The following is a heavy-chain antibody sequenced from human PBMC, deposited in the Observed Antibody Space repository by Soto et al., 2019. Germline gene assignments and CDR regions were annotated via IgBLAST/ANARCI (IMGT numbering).Heavy chain of an antibody. CDR3: AGDDVTWAVGIDDYFYCMDV. J-gene: IGHJ6*02. V-gene: IGHV1-18*01. CDR2: ISVHNGDT. Sequence: QVQLVQSGAEVKKPGASVKVSCKASGYIFTSFGISWMRQTPGQGLEWMGWISVHNGDTNYAQKFQGRVTMTTDTSTSTAYMDMRNLRSDNTPVYDCAGDDVTWAVGIDDYFYCMDVWGPGTTVTVSS. D-gene: IGHD2-21*02. CDR1: GYIFTSFG.